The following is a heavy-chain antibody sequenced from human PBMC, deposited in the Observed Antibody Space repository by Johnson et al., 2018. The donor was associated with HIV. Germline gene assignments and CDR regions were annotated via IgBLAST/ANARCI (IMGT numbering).Heavy chain of an antibody. V-gene: IGHV3-23*04. D-gene: IGHD5-18*01. CDR2: LSGSGGST. J-gene: IGHJ3*02. CDR3: ARGRRIQLWLLADAFDI. CDR1: GFTFSSYA. Sequence: QLVESGGGLVHPGGSLRLSCAASGFTFSSYAMSWVRQAPGKGLEWVSALSGSGGSTYYADSVKGRFTISRDNSKNTLYLQMNSLRAEDTAVYYCARGRRIQLWLLADAFDIWGQGTMVTVSS.